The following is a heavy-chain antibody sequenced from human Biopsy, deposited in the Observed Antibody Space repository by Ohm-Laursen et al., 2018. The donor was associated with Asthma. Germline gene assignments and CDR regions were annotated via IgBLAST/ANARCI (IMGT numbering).Heavy chain of an antibody. J-gene: IGHJ4*02. Sequence: SSVKVSCKSLGGTFNTYAIGWVRQAPGQGLEWMGGINSVFGTTTYPQKFQDRVMITADDSTSTVYMELSSLRSEDTAVYYCARKAGSCISRTCYSLDFWGQGTLVTVSS. CDR1: GGTFNTYA. CDR3: ARKAGSCISRTCYSLDF. V-gene: IGHV1-69*01. CDR2: INSVFGTT. D-gene: IGHD2-2*01.